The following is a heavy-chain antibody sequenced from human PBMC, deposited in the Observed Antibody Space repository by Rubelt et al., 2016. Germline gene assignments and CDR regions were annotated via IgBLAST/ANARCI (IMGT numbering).Heavy chain of an antibody. CDR2: FSYSGST. Sequence: QLQLQESGPGLVKPSETLSLTCTVSGGSISSSSYYWGWIRQPPGKGLEWIGSFSYSGSTYYNPSLKSRVTISLDTSENQFSLKLGSVTAADTAVYYWAREGMVRGELNFDYWGQGTLVTVSS. V-gene: IGHV4-39*07. J-gene: IGHJ4*02. D-gene: IGHD3-10*01. CDR3: AREGMVRGELNFDY. CDR1: GGSISSSSYY.